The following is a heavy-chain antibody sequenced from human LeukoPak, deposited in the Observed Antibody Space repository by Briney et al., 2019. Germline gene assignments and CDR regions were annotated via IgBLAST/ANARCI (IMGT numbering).Heavy chain of an antibody. CDR2: INHSGST. V-gene: IGHV4-34*01. J-gene: IGHJ4*02. Sequence: PSETLSLTCAVYGGSFSGYYWSWIRQPPGKGLEWIGEINHSGSTNYNPSLKSRVTISVDTSKNQFSLKLSSVTAADTAVYHCAIECCRESGYDFDYWGQGTLVTVSS. CDR3: AIECCRESGYDFDY. CDR1: GGSFSGYY. D-gene: IGHD5-12*01.